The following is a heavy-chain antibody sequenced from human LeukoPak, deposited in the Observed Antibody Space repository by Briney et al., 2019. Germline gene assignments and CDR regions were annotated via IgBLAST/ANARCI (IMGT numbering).Heavy chain of an antibody. D-gene: IGHD3-22*01. V-gene: IGHV3-21*01. CDR3: ARYLYQVSRASYDSSGYHYIDY. J-gene: IGHJ4*02. CDR1: GFTFSSYS. Sequence: PGGSLRLSCAASGFTFSSYSMSWVRQAPGRGLEWVSSISSSSSYIYYADSVKGRFTISRDNAKNSLYLQMNSLRAEDTAVYYCARYLYQVSRASYDSSGYHYIDYWGQGTLVTVST. CDR2: ISSSSSYI.